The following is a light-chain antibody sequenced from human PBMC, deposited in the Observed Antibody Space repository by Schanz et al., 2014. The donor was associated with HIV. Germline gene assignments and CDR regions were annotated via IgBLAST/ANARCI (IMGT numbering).Light chain of an antibody. CDR1: SSNIGAGYD. CDR2: GNT. CDR3: QSFDTSLSAVV. V-gene: IGLV1-40*01. Sequence: QSVLTQPPSVSGAPGQRVTISCAGNSSNIGAGYDVHWYQQLPRTAPKLLIYGNTNRPSGVPDRFSGSKSGTSASLAITGLQAEDEGDYYCQSFDTSLSAVVFGGGTKVTVL. J-gene: IGLJ2*01.